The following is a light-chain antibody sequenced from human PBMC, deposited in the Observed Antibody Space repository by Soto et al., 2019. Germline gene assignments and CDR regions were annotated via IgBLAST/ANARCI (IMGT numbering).Light chain of an antibody. CDR3: QSYDSSLSDWV. CDR1: SSNIGSGYD. J-gene: IGLJ3*02. CDR2: GNT. V-gene: IGLV1-40*01. Sequence: QPVLTQPPSVCGAPGQRVTISCTGSSSNIGSGYDVHWYQQLPGTAPKLLIYGNTNRPSGVPDRFSGSKSGTSASLAITGLQAEDEADYYCQSYDSSLSDWVFGGGGKLTV.